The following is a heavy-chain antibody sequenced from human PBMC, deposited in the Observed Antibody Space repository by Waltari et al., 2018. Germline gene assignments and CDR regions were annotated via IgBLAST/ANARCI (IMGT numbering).Heavy chain of an antibody. CDR1: GFTFSSYA. J-gene: IGHJ4*02. CDR2: IRGNGANT. V-gene: IGHV3-23*04. D-gene: IGHD6-13*01. Sequence: EVQLVESGGGLVQPGGSLRLSCAASGFTFSSYAMSWVRQVPGKGLEWVSSIRGNGANTYYADSVKGRFTISRDHSKNTLFLQMDSLRAEDTAVYYCAKALTLSSTWDMHWGQGTLVTVSS. CDR3: AKALTLSSTWDMH.